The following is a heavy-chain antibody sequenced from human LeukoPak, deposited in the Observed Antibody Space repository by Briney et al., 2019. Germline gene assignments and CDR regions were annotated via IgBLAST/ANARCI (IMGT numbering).Heavy chain of an antibody. CDR1: GFTFSSYG. Sequence: GGSLRLSCAASGFTFSSYGMHWVRQAPGKGLEWVAFIRYDGSNKYYADSVKGRFTISRDNSKNTLYLQMNSLRAEDTAVYYCAKDLLGELLLDAFDIWGQGTMVTVSS. D-gene: IGHD1-26*01. CDR3: AKDLLGELLLDAFDI. CDR2: IRYDGSNK. V-gene: IGHV3-30*02. J-gene: IGHJ3*02.